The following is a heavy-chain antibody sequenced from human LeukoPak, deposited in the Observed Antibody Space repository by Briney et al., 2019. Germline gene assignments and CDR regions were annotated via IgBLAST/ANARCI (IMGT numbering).Heavy chain of an antibody. CDR1: GYTFTGYY. D-gene: IGHD6-19*01. CDR3: ARGRSGWTEDAFDI. Sequence: GASVKVSCKASGYTFTGYYMHWVRQAPGQGLEWMGWINPNSGGTNYAQKFQGRVTMIRDTSISTAYMELSRLRSDDTAVYYCARGRSGWTEDAFDIWGQGTMVTVSS. CDR2: INPNSGGT. V-gene: IGHV1-2*02. J-gene: IGHJ3*02.